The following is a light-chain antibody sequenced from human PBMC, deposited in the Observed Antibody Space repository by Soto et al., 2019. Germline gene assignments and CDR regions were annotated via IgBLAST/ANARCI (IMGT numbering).Light chain of an antibody. CDR3: SSFTTNYFYV. CDR1: GSDIGAYNY. J-gene: IGLJ1*01. V-gene: IGLV2-14*01. Sequence: QSALTKPASVSGSPGQSITISCTGTGSDIGAYNYVSWYQQHPGKAPKLIIHGVTHRPSGVSTRFSASKSAYTASLTISGLQAEDEADYYCSSFTTNYFYVFVPGTKLTVL. CDR2: GVT.